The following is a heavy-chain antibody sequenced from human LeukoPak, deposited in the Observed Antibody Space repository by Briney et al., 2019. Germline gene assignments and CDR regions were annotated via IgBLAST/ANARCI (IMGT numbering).Heavy chain of an antibody. CDR2: VRNDGFDT. V-gene: IGHV3-30*02. CDR1: GLTFTNHG. J-gene: IGHJ4*02. Sequence: GGSLRLSCVTSGLTFTNHGFHWLRQAADKGLEWVAFVRNDGFDTYHSNSVKGRFSISRDDSKNTVYLQMNSLRDEDTAVYYCAKDQRWESPHYLDSWGQGTLVTVSS. D-gene: IGHD1-26*01. CDR3: AKDQRWESPHYLDS.